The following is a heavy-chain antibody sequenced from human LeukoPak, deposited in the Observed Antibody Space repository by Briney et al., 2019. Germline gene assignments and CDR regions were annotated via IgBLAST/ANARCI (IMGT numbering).Heavy chain of an antibody. V-gene: IGHV3-23*01. Sequence: GGGLRRSSVASGFAFSSYAMGWVGPAPGKGLGWGATIIGSGGSTYYADCLKGGFTISRDNSKNTMYLQMNSLRAEDTAVYYCARVQGSGSPYYFDYWGQGTLVTVSS. CDR2: IIGSGGST. J-gene: IGHJ4*02. CDR3: ARVQGSGSPYYFDY. CDR1: GFAFSSYA. D-gene: IGHD1-14*01.